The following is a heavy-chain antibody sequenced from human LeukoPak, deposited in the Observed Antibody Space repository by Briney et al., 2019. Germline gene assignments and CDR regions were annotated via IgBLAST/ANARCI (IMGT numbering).Heavy chain of an antibody. CDR1: GGTLSSYA. D-gene: IGHD3-22*01. Sequence: ASVKVSCKASGGTLSSYAISWVRQAPGQGLEWMGGIIPIFGTANYAQKFQGRVTITADESTSTAYMELSSLRSEDTAVYYCAHHDSSRVPLRSWGQGTLVTVSS. V-gene: IGHV1-69*13. CDR2: IIPIFGTA. CDR3: AHHDSSRVPLRS. J-gene: IGHJ5*02.